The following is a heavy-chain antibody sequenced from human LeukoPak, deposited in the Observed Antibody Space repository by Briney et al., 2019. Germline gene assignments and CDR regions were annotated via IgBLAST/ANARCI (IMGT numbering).Heavy chain of an antibody. J-gene: IGHJ4*02. CDR2: ISGSGEST. Sequence: GGSLRLSCAASGFTFRSYAVSWFRQAPGKGLEWVSGISGSGESTYYADSVKGRFTISRDNPKNTLYLQMNSLRAEDTAVYYCAKDRQNYYGSGYYFDYWGQGTLVIVSS. CDR1: GFTFRSYA. CDR3: AKDRQNYYGSGYYFDY. D-gene: IGHD3-10*01. V-gene: IGHV3-23*01.